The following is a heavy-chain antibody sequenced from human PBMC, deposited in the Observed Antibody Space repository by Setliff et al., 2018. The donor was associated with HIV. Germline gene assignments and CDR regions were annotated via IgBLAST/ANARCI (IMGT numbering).Heavy chain of an antibody. CDR3: AMTTEDLAGAAIPY. Sequence: PSETLSLTCTVSGGSFSDYYRSWIRQPPGKGLEWIGYIYTSGSTNYNPSLRSRVTVSVDTSKNQFYLKLNSVTAADAAVYYCAMTTEDLAGAAIPYWGQGTLVTVSS. CDR2: IYTSGST. V-gene: IGHV4-4*08. CDR1: GGSFSDYY. D-gene: IGHD2-21*02. J-gene: IGHJ4*02.